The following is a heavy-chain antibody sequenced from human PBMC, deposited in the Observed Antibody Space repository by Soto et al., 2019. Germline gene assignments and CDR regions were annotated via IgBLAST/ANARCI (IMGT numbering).Heavy chain of an antibody. V-gene: IGHV4-59*01. CDR2: IYYSGST. D-gene: IGHD3-9*01. Sequence: SETLSLTCTVSGGSISSYYWSWIRQPPGKGLEWIGYIYYSGSTNYNPSLKSRVTISVDTSKNQFSLKLSSVTAADTAVYYCARDGGYDILAGYYNWFDPWGQGTLVTVSS. J-gene: IGHJ5*02. CDR1: GGSISSYY. CDR3: ARDGGYDILAGYYNWFDP.